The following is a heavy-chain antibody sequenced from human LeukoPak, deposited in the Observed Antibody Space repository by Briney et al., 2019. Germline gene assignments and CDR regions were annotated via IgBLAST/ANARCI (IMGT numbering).Heavy chain of an antibody. D-gene: IGHD6-19*01. CDR3: ARDLAVAGTGSDY. J-gene: IGHJ4*02. CDR2: IKQDGCEK. V-gene: IGHV3-7*03. Sequence: PGGSLRLSCAASGLTFSSYWMSWVRQAPGEGLEWVANIKQDGCEKYYVDSVKGRFTISRDNAKNALYLQMNSLRAEDTAVYYCARDLAVAGTGSDYWGQGTLVTVSS. CDR1: GLTFSSYW.